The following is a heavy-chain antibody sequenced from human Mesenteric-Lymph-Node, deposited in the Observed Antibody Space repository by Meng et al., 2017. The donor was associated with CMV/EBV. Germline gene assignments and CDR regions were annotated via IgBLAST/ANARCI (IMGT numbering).Heavy chain of an antibody. D-gene: IGHD3-22*01. CDR3: AKVDYYDRSEGY. CDR2: IYRDGSST. J-gene: IGHJ4*02. Sequence: GESLKISCAASGITFSSYAMSWVRQAPGKGLEWLSVIYRDGSSTYYADSVKGRFTISRDNSKNTLYLQMNSLRAEDTAVYYCAKVDYYDRSEGYWGQGTLVTVSS. V-gene: IGHV3-23*03. CDR1: GITFSSYA.